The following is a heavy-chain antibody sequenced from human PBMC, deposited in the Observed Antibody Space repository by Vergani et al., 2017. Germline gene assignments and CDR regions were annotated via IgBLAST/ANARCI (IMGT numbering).Heavy chain of an antibody. CDR2: IKQDGSEK. CDR3: ARAGDFWSGYYGDY. Sequence: EVQLVESGGGLVQPGGSLRLSCAASGFTFSSYWMSWVRQAPGKGLEWVANIKQDGSEKYYVDSVKGRFTISRDNAKNSLYLQMNSLRAEDTAVYYCARAGDFWSGYYGDYWGQETLVTVSS. V-gene: IGHV3-7*03. CDR1: GFTFSSYW. J-gene: IGHJ4*02. D-gene: IGHD3-3*01.